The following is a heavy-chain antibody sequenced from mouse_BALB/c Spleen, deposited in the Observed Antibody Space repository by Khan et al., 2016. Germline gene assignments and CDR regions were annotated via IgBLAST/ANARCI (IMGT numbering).Heavy chain of an antibody. J-gene: IGHJ4*01. D-gene: IGHD2-3*01. V-gene: IGHV2-6*02. CDR1: GFSLTSYG. CDR3: ARMDDGGRAMDD. Sequence: VELVESGPGLVAPSQSLSITCTASGFSLTSYGVHWVRQPPETALEWLVVIWSDGSTTYNSALISRLSISKDNSEDQVILKINSLQTDDTAMYYCARMDDGGRAMDDWGQGTTVTVSS. CDR2: IWSDGST.